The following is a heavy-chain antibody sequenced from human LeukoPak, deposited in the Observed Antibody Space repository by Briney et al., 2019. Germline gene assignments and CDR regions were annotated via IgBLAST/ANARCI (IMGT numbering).Heavy chain of an antibody. CDR2: IYISGST. Sequence: PSETLSLTCAVYGGSFSGYYWNWIRQPAGKGLEWIGRIYISGSTNYNPSLKSRVTMSLDTSKSQFSLKLSSVTAADTAVYYCVRDPTGTAATSDAFDIWGQGAMVTVSS. V-gene: IGHV4-4*07. CDR3: VRDPTGTAATSDAFDI. CDR1: GGSFSGYY. D-gene: IGHD1-7*01. J-gene: IGHJ3*02.